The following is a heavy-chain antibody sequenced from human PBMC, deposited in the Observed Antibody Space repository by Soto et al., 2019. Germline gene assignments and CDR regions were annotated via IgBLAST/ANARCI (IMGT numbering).Heavy chain of an antibody. CDR3: ARDKITGLFDY. Sequence: SETLSLTCAVFGGSFSGYFWTWIRQPPGTGLEWIGEINHSGSTNYNPSLKSRVTISVDTSKNQFSLKLTSVTAADTAVYYCARDKITGLFDYWGQGTLVTVS. V-gene: IGHV4-34*01. CDR1: GGSFSGYF. J-gene: IGHJ4*02. D-gene: IGHD2-8*02. CDR2: INHSGST.